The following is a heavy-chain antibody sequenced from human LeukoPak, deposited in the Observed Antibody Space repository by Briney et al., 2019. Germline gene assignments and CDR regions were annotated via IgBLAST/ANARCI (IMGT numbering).Heavy chain of an antibody. CDR3: ARDPGYSGYDSFDY. CDR1: GYTVTSYG. D-gene: IGHD5-12*01. J-gene: IGHJ4*02. Sequence: ASVKVSCKASGYTVTSYGISWVRQAPGQGLEWMGWISAYNGNTNYAQKLQGRVTMTTDTSTSTAYMELRSLRSDDTAVYYCARDPGYSGYDSFDYWGQATLVTVSS. V-gene: IGHV1-18*04. CDR2: ISAYNGNT.